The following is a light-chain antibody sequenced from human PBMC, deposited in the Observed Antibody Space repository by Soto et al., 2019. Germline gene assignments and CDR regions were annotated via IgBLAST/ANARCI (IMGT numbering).Light chain of an antibody. J-gene: IGKJ5*01. Sequence: DIVMTQSPLSLPVTPGEPASISCRSSQSLLHSNGYNYLDWYLQKPGQSPQLLIYLGSNRASGVPDRFSGSGAGTDFKLKISRVEAEDVGVYYCMQALQTLAITFGQGTRLAIK. CDR3: MQALQTLAIT. V-gene: IGKV2-28*01. CDR2: LGS. CDR1: QSLLHSNGYNY.